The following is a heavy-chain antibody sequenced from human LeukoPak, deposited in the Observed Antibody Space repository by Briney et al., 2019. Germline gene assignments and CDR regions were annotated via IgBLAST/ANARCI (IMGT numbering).Heavy chain of an antibody. Sequence: SETLSLTCTVSGGSISSYYWSWIRQPRGKGLEWIGYIYYSGSTNYNPSLKSRVTISVDTSKNQFSLKLSSVTAADTAVYYCARQSSYYYGSGNMDVWGQGTTVTVSS. J-gene: IGHJ6*02. CDR2: IYYSGST. D-gene: IGHD3-10*01. V-gene: IGHV4-59*08. CDR1: GGSISSYY. CDR3: ARQSSYYYGSGNMDV.